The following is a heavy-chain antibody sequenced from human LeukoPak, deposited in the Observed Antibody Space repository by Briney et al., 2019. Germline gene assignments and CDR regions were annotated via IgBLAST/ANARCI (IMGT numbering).Heavy chain of an antibody. CDR1: GGSFSGYY. V-gene: IGHV4-34*01. CDR2: INHSGST. D-gene: IGHD2-15*01. CDR3: ARRRVVVVAATVPSLKRYWYFDL. Sequence: SETLSLTCAVYGGSFSGYYWSWIRQPPGKGQEWIGEINHSGSTIYNPSLKSRVTISVDTSKNQFSLKLSSVTAADTAVYYCARRRVVVVAATVPSLKRYWYFDLWGRGTLVTVSS. J-gene: IGHJ2*01.